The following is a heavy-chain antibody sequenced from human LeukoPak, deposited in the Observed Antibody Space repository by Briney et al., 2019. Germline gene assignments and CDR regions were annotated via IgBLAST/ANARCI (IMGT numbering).Heavy chain of an antibody. J-gene: IGHJ4*02. CDR1: GFXFSTYW. CDR2: INNDGSST. D-gene: IGHD4-23*01. Sequence: GSLRLSCAASGFXFSTYWMQWVRQAPGKGLVWVSRINNDGSSTSYADSVKGRFTISRDNAKNTLFLQMNSLRAEDTGVYFCARHLTYGGWNSWGQGTLVTVSS. V-gene: IGHV3-74*01. CDR3: ARHLTYGGWNS.